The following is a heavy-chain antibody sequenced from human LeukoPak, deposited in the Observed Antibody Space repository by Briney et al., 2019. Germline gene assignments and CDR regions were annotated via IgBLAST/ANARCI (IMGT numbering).Heavy chain of an antibody. V-gene: IGHV4-39*01. CDR1: GDSISSYNYF. J-gene: IGHJ4*02. CDR2: IYYSGST. Sequence: SETLSLICTVSGDSISSYNYFWGWIRQPPGKGLEWIGNIYYSGSTFYNPSFKSRVTISVDTSKNQFSLKVNSMTAADTAVYFCARRTWGGPHYFDYWGQGTLVTVSS. D-gene: IGHD3-3*01. CDR3: ARRTWGGPHYFDY.